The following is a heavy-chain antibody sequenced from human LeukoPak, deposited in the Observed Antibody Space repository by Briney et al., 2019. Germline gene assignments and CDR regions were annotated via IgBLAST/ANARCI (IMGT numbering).Heavy chain of an antibody. Sequence: GGSLRLSCAASGFTFSSYAMHWVRQAPGKGLEWVAVISYGGSNKYYADSVKGRFTISRDNSKNTLYLQMNSLRAEDTAVYYCARDWTNTGGGIAAAGTRYYGMDVWGQGNPGHRLL. CDR3: ARDWTNTGGGIAAAGTRYYGMDV. D-gene: IGHD6-13*01. J-gene: IGHJ6*02. CDR1: GFTFSSYA. V-gene: IGHV3-30-3*01. CDR2: ISYGGSNK.